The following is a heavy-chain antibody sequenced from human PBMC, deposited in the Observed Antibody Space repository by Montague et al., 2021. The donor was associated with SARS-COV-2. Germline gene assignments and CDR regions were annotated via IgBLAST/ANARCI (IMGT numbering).Heavy chain of an antibody. D-gene: IGHD2-21*01. CDR1: GGSMSGYN. CDR2: MYNSENT. Sequence: SETLSLTCNVAGGSMSGYNWSWIRQPPGKGMQWIGSMYNSENTSYNPSLRSRVTISVDTSKKQFSLRLSSVTAADTAVYFCARGINSAGSYYYHVDVWGQGTTVTVSS. V-gene: IGHV4-59*01. CDR3: ARGINSAGSYYYHVDV. J-gene: IGHJ6*02.